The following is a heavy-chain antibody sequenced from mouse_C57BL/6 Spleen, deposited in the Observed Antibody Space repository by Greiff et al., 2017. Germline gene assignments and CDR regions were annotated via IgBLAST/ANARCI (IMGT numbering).Heavy chain of an antibody. CDR3: ARVGETWARDD. Sequence: QFQLQQSGAELAKPGASVKLSCKASGYTFTSYWMHWVKQRPGQGLEWIGYINPSSGYTKYNQKFKDKDTLTADKSSSTDYMQLSSLTDEDSAVYYCARVGETWARDDGGQGTSVTGSS. J-gene: IGHJ4*01. CDR1: GYTFTSYW. CDR2: INPSSGYT. D-gene: IGHD3-3*01. V-gene: IGHV1-7*01.